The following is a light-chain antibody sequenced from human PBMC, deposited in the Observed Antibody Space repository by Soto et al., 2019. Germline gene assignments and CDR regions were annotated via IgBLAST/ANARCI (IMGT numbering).Light chain of an antibody. Sequence: DIQMTQSPSTLSASVGDRVTITCRASQSISSWLAWYQQKPGKAPKLLIYDASSLESGVPSRLSGRGSGTEFTLTISSLQPDDFATYYCQKYNSYLWTFGQGTKVDIK. J-gene: IGKJ1*01. CDR1: QSISSW. CDR2: DAS. V-gene: IGKV1-5*01. CDR3: QKYNSYLWT.